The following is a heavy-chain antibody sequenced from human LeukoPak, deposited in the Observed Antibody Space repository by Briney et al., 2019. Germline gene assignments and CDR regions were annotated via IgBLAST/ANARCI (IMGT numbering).Heavy chain of an antibody. D-gene: IGHD6-19*01. CDR2: IYYSGST. CDR3: ARARLRKYSSGWYDSYYYYYMDV. J-gene: IGHJ6*03. CDR1: GGSISSGSYY. V-gene: IGHV4-61*10. Sequence: PSETLSLTCTVSGGSISSGSYYWSWIRQPAGKGLEWIGYIYYSGSTNYNPSLKSRVTISVDTSKNQFSLKLSSVTAADMAVYYCARARLRKYSSGWYDSYYYYYMDVWGKGTTVTVSS.